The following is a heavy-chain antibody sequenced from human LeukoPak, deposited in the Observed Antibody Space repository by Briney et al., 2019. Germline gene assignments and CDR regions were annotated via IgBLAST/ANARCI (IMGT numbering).Heavy chain of an antibody. D-gene: IGHD3-10*01. CDR2: IYWDDDK. Sequence: ESGPTLVKPTQTLTLTCTFSGFSLSTSGVGVGWIRQPPGKALEWLALIYWDDDKRYSPSLKSRLTITKDTSKNQVVLTMTNMDPVDTATYYCAHTSPFLWFGELFDDDGYYFDYWGQGTLVTVSS. CDR3: AHTSPFLWFGELFDDDGYYFDY. J-gene: IGHJ4*02. V-gene: IGHV2-5*02. CDR1: GFSLSTSGVG.